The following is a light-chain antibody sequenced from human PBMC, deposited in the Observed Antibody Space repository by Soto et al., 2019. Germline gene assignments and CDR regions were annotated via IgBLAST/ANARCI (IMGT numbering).Light chain of an antibody. CDR3: QQYGSSPL. J-gene: IGKJ3*01. CDR1: QSVSSSY. CDR2: GAS. Sequence: EIVLTQSPGTLSLSPGERATLSCRASQSVSSSYLAWYQQKPGQAPRLLIYGASSRATGIPDRFSGSGSGTDFTLTISLLEPEDFAVYYCQQYGSSPLFGPGTKVDIK. V-gene: IGKV3-20*01.